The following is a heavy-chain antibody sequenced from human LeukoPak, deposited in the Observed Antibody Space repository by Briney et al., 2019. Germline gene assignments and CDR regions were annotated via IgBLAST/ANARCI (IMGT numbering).Heavy chain of an antibody. J-gene: IGHJ4*02. D-gene: IGHD6-19*01. Sequence: SETLSLTCAVYGGSFSGYYWSWIRQPPGKGLEWIGEINRSGSTNYNPSLKSRVTISVDTSKNQFSLKLSSVTAADTAVYYCARRSSGWLQVPLDYWGQGTLVTVSS. CDR2: INRSGST. V-gene: IGHV4-34*01. CDR1: GGSFSGYY. CDR3: ARRSSGWLQVPLDY.